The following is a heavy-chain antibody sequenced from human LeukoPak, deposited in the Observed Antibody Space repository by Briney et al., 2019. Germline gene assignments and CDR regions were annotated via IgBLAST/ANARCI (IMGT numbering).Heavy chain of an antibody. Sequence: GGSLRLSCAASGFPFISFDMNWVRQAPGKGLEWVSAISGSGDSTYYADSVKGRFTISRDNSKSTLYLQMNSLRAEDTVVYYCAKGRLGYWGQGTLVTVSS. D-gene: IGHD2-21*01. CDR1: GFPFISFD. V-gene: IGHV3-23*01. J-gene: IGHJ4*02. CDR3: AKGRLGY. CDR2: ISGSGDST.